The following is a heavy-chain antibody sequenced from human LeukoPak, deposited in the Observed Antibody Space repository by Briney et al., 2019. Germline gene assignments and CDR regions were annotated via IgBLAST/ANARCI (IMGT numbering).Heavy chain of an antibody. Sequence: TSETLSLTCAVYGGSFSGYYWSWIRQPPGKRLEWIGEINHSGSTNYNPSLKSRVTISVDTSKNQFSLKLSSVTAADTAVYYCARGIRGDYDLNYYYMDVWGKGTTVTVSS. D-gene: IGHD4-17*01. V-gene: IGHV4-34*01. CDR1: GGSFSGYY. CDR2: INHSGST. J-gene: IGHJ6*03. CDR3: ARGIRGDYDLNYYYMDV.